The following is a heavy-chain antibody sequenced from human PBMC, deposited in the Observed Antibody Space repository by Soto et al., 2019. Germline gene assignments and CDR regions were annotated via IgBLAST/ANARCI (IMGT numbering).Heavy chain of an antibody. J-gene: IGHJ4*02. D-gene: IGHD3-10*01. CDR3: ASIRGVFGY. V-gene: IGHV3-72*01. CDR1: GFSLSDLF. CDR2: TKDKAYSYTT. Sequence: EVQLVESGGDLVQPGGSLRLSCAASGFSLSDLFIDWVRQAPGKGLEWIGRTKDKAYSYTTEYAASMKGRFTISRDASRNSLYLQMSSLKTEDTAVYYCASIRGVFGYWGQGTLVTVSS.